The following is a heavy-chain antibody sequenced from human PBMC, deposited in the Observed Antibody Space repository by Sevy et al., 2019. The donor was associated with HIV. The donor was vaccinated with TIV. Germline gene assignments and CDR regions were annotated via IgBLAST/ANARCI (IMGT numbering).Heavy chain of an antibody. CDR3: ARGGSRDVYYYGVDV. J-gene: IGHJ6*02. CDR1: GFTFRNFG. V-gene: IGHV3-30*03. Sequence: GGSLRLSCVGSGFTFRNFGIHWLRQAPGKGLEWLSVVSYDGSSKYYVDSVKGRFIVSSGNTKNTLYLQMNSLRTEDTAVYYCARGGSRDVYYYGVDVWGQGTTVTVSS. D-gene: IGHD3-16*01. CDR2: VSYDGSSK.